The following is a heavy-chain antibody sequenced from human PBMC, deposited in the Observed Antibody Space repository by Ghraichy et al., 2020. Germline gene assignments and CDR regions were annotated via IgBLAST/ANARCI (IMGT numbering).Heavy chain of an antibody. CDR1: GFTFSSYS. CDR2: ISSSSSYI. V-gene: IGHV3-21*01. Sequence: GSLRLSCAASGFTFSSYSMNWVRQAPGKGLEWVSSISSSSSYIYYADSVKGRFTISRDNAKNSLYLQMNSLRAEDTAVYYCAREGSFSGSYPPHWGQGTLVTVSS. J-gene: IGHJ4*02. D-gene: IGHD1-26*01. CDR3: AREGSFSGSYPPH.